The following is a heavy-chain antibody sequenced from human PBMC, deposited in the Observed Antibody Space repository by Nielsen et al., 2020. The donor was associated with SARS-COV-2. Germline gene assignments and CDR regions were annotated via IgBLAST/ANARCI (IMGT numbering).Heavy chain of an antibody. V-gene: IGHV3-30*03. J-gene: IGHJ3*02. Sequence: GGSLRLSCAASGFTFSSYSMNWVRQAPGKGLEWVAVISYDGSNKYYADSVKGRFTISRDNSKNTLYLQMNSLRAEDTAVYYCAGELLLEFDIWGQGTMVTVSS. D-gene: IGHD2-15*01. CDR3: AGELLLEFDI. CDR1: GFTFSSYS. CDR2: ISYDGSNK.